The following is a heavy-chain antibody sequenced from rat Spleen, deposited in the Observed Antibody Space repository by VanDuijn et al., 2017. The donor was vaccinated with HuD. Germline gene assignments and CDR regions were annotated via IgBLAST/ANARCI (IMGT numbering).Heavy chain of an antibody. J-gene: IGHJ3*01. D-gene: IGHD1-10*01. Sequence: EVQLVESGGGLVQPGRSLKFSCVASGFTFRDYAMAWVRQAPKKGLEWVATILYDDTNTYYRDSVKGRFTISRDNTKNTLYLHMDSLRSEDTATYYCATRGNNPFAYWGQGTLVTVSS. CDR2: ILYDDTNT. V-gene: IGHV5-17*01. CDR3: ATRGNNPFAY. CDR1: GFTFRDYA.